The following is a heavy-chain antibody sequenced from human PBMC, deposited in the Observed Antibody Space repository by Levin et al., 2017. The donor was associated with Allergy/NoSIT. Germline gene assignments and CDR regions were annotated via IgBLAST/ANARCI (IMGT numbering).Heavy chain of an antibody. V-gene: IGHV1-2*02. J-gene: IGHJ2*01. CDR2: INPNSGGT. CDR1: GYTFTGYY. D-gene: IGHD3-22*01. Sequence: ASVKVSCKASGYTFTGYYMHWVRQAPGQGLEWMGWINPNSGGTNYAQKFQGRVTMTRDTSISTAYMELSRLRSDDTAVYYCARVEDYYDSDNGGWYFDLWGRGTLVTVSS. CDR3: ARVEDYYDSDNGGWYFDL.